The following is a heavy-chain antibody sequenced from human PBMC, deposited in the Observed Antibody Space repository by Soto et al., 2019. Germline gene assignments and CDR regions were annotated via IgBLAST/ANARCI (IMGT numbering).Heavy chain of an antibody. Sequence: TLSVTCAVSGGSISSGGYSWSWIRQPPGKGLEWIGYIYHSGSTYYNPSLKSRVTISVDRSKNQFSLKLSSVTAADTAVYYCARQTIAARRYDRFEPWGQGTLVTVSS. D-gene: IGHD6-6*01. J-gene: IGHJ5*02. CDR1: GGSISSGGYS. V-gene: IGHV4-30-2*01. CDR2: IYHSGST. CDR3: ARQTIAARRYDRFEP.